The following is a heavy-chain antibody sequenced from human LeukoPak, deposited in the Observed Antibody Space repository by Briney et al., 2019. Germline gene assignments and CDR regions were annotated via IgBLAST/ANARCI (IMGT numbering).Heavy chain of an antibody. CDR3: AKGGVVGTRYYFDS. V-gene: IGHV3-7*01. CDR1: GFSFSYYW. CDR2: TKEDGSGS. Sequence: GGSLRLTCAASGFSFSYYWMSWVRQAPGKGLEWVANTKEDGSGSSYVDSVKGRFTISRDNAKNSLYLQMNSLRAEDTAVYYCAKGGVVGTRYYFDSWGQGTLVTVSS. D-gene: IGHD2-15*01. J-gene: IGHJ4*02.